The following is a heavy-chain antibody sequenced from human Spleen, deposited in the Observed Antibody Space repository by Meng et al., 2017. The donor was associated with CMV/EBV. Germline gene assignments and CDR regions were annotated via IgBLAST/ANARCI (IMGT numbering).Heavy chain of an antibody. J-gene: IGHJ4*02. D-gene: IGHD3-10*01. CDR3: ARGGRYSYGSGIHFDY. Sequence: SCTVSGDSLSNGVYYWNWIRQHPGKGLEWIGYFSYSGSTNYNPSLKSRVTISVDTSKNQFSLKLSSVTAADTAVYYCARGGRYSYGSGIHFDYWGQGTLVTVSS. CDR2: FSYSGST. CDR1: GDSLSNGVYY. V-gene: IGHV4-31*02.